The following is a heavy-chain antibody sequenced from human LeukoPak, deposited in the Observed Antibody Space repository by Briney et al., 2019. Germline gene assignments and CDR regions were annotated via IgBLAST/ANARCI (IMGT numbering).Heavy chain of an antibody. CDR1: GFTFSNAW. D-gene: IGHD5-18*01. CDR2: IKSKTDGGTT. CDR3: TTDSTAMVLDYYYYMDV. J-gene: IGHJ6*03. V-gene: IGHV3-15*01. Sequence: TGGSLRLSCAASGFTFSNAWMSWVRQAPGKGLGWVGRIKSKTDGGTTDYAVPVKGRFTISRDDSKNTLYLQMNSLKTEDTAVYYCTTDSTAMVLDYYYYMDVWGKGTTVTVSS.